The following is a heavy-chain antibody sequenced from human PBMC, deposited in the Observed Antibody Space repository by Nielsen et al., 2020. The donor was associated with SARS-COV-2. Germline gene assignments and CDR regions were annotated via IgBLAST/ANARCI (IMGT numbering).Heavy chain of an antibody. V-gene: IGHV3-23*01. J-gene: IGHJ6*03. D-gene: IGHD2-15*01. CDR3: AKEGPYCSGGSCYLGYYYYMDV. CDR2: ISGSGGST. CDR1: GFTFSSYS. Sequence: GESLKISCAASGFTFSSYSMNWVRQAPGKGLEWVSAISGSGGSTYYADSVKGRFTISRDNSKNTLYLQMNSLRAEDTAVYYCAKEGPYCSGGSCYLGYYYYMDVWGKGTTVTVSS.